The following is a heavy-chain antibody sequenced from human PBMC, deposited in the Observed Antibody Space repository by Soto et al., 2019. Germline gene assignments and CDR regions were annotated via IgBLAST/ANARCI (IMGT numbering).Heavy chain of an antibody. CDR3: ATVPYGDYAYFDY. D-gene: IGHD4-17*01. Sequence: GASVKVSCKTSPYTFTVYYIHWVRQAPRQGLEWMGGINPDSGGTQYAQKFQGRVTMTRDTSISTAYMALSRLRSDDPAVYYCATVPYGDYAYFDYWGLGTLVTVSS. CDR2: INPDSGGT. J-gene: IGHJ4*02. V-gene: IGHV1-2*02. CDR1: PYTFTVYY.